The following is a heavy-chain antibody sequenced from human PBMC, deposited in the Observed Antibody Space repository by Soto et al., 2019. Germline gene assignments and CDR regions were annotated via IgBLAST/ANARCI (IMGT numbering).Heavy chain of an antibody. CDR2: FYPGDSTS. J-gene: IGHJ3*02. Sequence: DSLKISCKTSGYSFISYWVAWVRQKPGKGLEWMGTFYPGDSTSTYSPSFQGQVTISVDKSISTAYLHLSSLKASDTAMYYCARIIGYCRNNDCSWTFDIWGQGTTVTVSS. V-gene: IGHV5-51*01. CDR1: GYSFISYW. D-gene: IGHD2-2*03. CDR3: ARIIGYCRNNDCSWTFDI.